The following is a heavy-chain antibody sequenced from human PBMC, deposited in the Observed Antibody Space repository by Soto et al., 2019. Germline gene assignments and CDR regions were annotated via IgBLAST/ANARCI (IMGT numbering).Heavy chain of an antibody. J-gene: IGHJ4*02. D-gene: IGHD2-2*01. CDR3: ARRKSQLGGFDY. CDR2: VYNSGTT. Sequence: QVQLQESGPGLVKPSETLSLTCSVSGGSISNYQWSWIRQTPGKGLERIGYVYNSGTTNYSPSLKSRVPIPMDTSKNHFSLRLSSVTAADTAVYYCARRKSQLGGFDYWGQGTLVTVSS. V-gene: IGHV4-59*08. CDR1: GGSISNYQ.